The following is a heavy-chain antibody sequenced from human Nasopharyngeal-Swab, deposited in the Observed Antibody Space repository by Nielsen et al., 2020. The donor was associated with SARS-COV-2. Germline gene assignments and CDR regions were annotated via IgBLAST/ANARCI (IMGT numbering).Heavy chain of an antibody. CDR1: GFNFRAYW. V-gene: IGHV3-7*04. J-gene: IGHJ4*02. D-gene: IGHD7-27*01. CDR3: ARENWGKLDY. Sequence: GGSLRLSCAASGFNFRAYWMNWVRLTPMKRLEWVATVKKDGTAIYHVDSLKGRFTISRDNAKNSLSLQMNNLRADDTAVYYCARENWGKLDYWGQGALVTVSS. CDR2: VKKDGTAI.